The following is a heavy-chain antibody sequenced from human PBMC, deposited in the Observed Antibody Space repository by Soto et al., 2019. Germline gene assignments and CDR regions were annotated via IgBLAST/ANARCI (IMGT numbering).Heavy chain of an antibody. CDR1: GGSISSGGYY. CDR3: ATVSNWNLGDCFDP. D-gene: IGHD1-7*01. J-gene: IGHJ5*02. Sequence: SETLSLTCTVSGGSISSGGYYWSWIRQHPGKGLEWIGYIYYSGSTYYNPSLKSRVTISVDTSKNQFSLKLSSVTAADTAVYYCATVSNWNLGDCFDPWGQGTLVTVSS. V-gene: IGHV4-31*03. CDR2: IYYSGST.